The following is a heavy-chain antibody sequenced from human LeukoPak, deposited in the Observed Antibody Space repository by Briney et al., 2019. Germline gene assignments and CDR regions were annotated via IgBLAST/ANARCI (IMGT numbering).Heavy chain of an antibody. Sequence: SETLSLTCTVSGGSISRYYWSWIRQPPKKGLEWIGYIYSSGSTNYHPSLKSRVTISVDTSKNQFSLKLSSVTAADTAVYYCARLDGYNPRFAFDIWGQGTMVTVSS. CDR1: GGSISRYY. D-gene: IGHD5-24*01. V-gene: IGHV4-59*01. CDR3: ARLDGYNPRFAFDI. J-gene: IGHJ3*02. CDR2: IYSSGST.